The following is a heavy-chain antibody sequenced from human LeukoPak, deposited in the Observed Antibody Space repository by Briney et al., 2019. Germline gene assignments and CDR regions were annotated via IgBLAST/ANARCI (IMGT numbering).Heavy chain of an antibody. V-gene: IGHV3-30*04. Sequence: GGSLRLSCAASGFTFSSYEMHWVRQAPGKGLEWVAVISYDGSNKYYADSVKGRFTISRDNSKNTLYLQMNSLRAEDTAVYYCARDPKYCSSTSCDYYYYMDVWGKGTTVTVSS. J-gene: IGHJ6*03. CDR3: ARDPKYCSSTSCDYYYYMDV. CDR2: ISYDGSNK. CDR1: GFTFSSYE. D-gene: IGHD2-2*01.